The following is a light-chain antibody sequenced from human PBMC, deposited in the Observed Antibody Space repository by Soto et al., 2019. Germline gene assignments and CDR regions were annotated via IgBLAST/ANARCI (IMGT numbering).Light chain of an antibody. J-gene: IGKJ4*01. Sequence: EIVMTQSPATLSVSPGERATLSCRASQSVSSNLAWYQQKPGQAPRLLIYGASTRATGIPARISGSGSGTEFTLTISSLQSEDEAVYICHQYYSAPLTFGAGTKVEIK. CDR3: HQYYSAPLT. CDR2: GAS. CDR1: QSVSSN. V-gene: IGKV3-15*01.